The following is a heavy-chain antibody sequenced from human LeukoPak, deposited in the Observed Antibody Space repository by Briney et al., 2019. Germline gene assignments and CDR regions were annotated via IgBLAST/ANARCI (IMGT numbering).Heavy chain of an antibody. V-gene: IGHV4-39*01. CDR3: ARQSRYGPRKPNDY. CDR1: GGSISSSSYY. J-gene: IGHJ4*02. CDR2: IYYSGST. D-gene: IGHD5-18*01. Sequence: SETLSLTCTVSGGSISSSSYYWGWIRQPPGKGLEWIGSIYYSGSTYYNPSLKSRVTISVDTSKNQFSLKLSSVTAADTAVYYRARQSRYGPRKPNDYWGQGTLVTVSS.